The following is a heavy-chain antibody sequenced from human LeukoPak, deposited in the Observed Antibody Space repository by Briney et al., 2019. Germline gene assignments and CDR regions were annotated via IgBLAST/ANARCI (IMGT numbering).Heavy chain of an antibody. J-gene: IGHJ6*02. CDR2: IYTSGST. Sequence: PSESLSLTCTVSGGSISSYYWSWIRQPAGKGLEWIGRIYTSGSTNYNPSLKSRVTISIDTSNNQFSLELTSVTAADTAVYYCARDGKISPYSGMDVWGQGITVTVSS. CDR3: ARDGKISPYSGMDV. V-gene: IGHV4-4*07. D-gene: IGHD1-26*01. CDR1: GGSISSYY.